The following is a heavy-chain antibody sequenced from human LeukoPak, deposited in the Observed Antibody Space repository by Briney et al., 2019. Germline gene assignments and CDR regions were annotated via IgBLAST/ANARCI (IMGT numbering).Heavy chain of an antibody. CDR1: GGSISSSSYY. Sequence: SETLSLTCTVSGGSISSSSYYWGWIRQPPGKGLEWIGSIYHSGSTYYNPSLKSRVTISVDTSKNQFSLKLSSVTAADTAVYYCAREDYYGSGSYDEGGFDYWGQGTLVTVSS. J-gene: IGHJ4*02. V-gene: IGHV4-39*07. D-gene: IGHD3-10*01. CDR2: IYHSGST. CDR3: AREDYYGSGSYDEGGFDY.